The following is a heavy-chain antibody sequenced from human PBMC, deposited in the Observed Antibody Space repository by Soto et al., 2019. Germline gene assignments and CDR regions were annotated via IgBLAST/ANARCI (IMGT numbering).Heavy chain of an antibody. Sequence: GGSLRLSCAASGVTFSSYAMSWVRQAPGKGLEWVSAISGSGGSTYYADSVKGRFTNSRDNSKNTLYLQMNSLRAEDTAVYYCAKATLYYVFWSGYYGSYYYYGMDVWGQGTTVTVSS. V-gene: IGHV3-23*01. J-gene: IGHJ6*02. D-gene: IGHD3-3*01. CDR3: AKATLYYVFWSGYYGSYYYYGMDV. CDR1: GVTFSSYA. CDR2: ISGSGGST.